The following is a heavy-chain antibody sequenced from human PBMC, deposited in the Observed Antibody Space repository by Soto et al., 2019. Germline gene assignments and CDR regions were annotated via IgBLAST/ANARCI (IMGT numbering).Heavy chain of an antibody. CDR2: IYYSGST. V-gene: IGHV4-31*03. CDR3: ARRGDYGDSMNYYYGMDV. J-gene: IGHJ6*02. Sequence: IVSLTCNVAGGSISSGGYYWSWIRQHQGKGLEWIGYIYYSGSTYYNPSLKSRVTISVDTSKNQFSLKLSSVTAADTAVYYCARRGDYGDSMNYYYGMDVWGQGTTVTVSS. CDR1: GGSISSGGYY. D-gene: IGHD4-17*01.